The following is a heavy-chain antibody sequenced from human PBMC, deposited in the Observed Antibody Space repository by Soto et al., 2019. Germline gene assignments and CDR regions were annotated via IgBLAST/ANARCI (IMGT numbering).Heavy chain of an antibody. CDR1: GYTFTSYG. CDR3: ASVLRHNEQIAARRLRDYYYYMDV. D-gene: IGHD6-6*01. V-gene: IGHV1-18*01. CDR2: ISAYNGNT. Sequence: QVQLVQSGAEVKKPGASVKVSCKASGYTFTSYGISWVRQAPGQGLEWMGWISAYNGNTNYAQKLQGRVTMTTDTSTSTAYMELRSLRSDDTAVYYCASVLRHNEQIAARRLRDYYYYMDVWGKGTTVTVSS. J-gene: IGHJ6*03.